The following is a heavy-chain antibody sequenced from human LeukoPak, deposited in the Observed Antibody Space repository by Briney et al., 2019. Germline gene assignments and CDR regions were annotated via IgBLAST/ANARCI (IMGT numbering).Heavy chain of an antibody. CDR3: ATFIAVGAQEDY. V-gene: IGHV1-3*01. CDR1: GYTFTSYA. D-gene: IGHD6-19*01. CDR2: INAGNGNT. Sequence: ASVKVSCKASGYTFTSYAMHWVRQAPGQRLEWMGWINAGNGNTKYSQKFQGRVTITRDTSASTAYMELSSLRSEDTAVYYCATFIAVGAQEDYWGQGTLVAVSS. J-gene: IGHJ4*02.